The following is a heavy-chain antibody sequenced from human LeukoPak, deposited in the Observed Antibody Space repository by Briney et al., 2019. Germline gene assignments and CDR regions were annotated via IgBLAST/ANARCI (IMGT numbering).Heavy chain of an antibody. V-gene: IGHV4-34*01. J-gene: IGHJ4*02. Sequence: PSETLSLTCAIYGGSFSGYCWSWIRQPPGKGLEWIGEINHSGSTNYNPSLKSRVAISVDTSKNQFSLELSSVTAADTAVYYCARGGGGWYLDNWGQGTLVTVSS. D-gene: IGHD6-19*01. CDR3: ARGGGGWYLDN. CDR1: GGSFSGYC. CDR2: INHSGST.